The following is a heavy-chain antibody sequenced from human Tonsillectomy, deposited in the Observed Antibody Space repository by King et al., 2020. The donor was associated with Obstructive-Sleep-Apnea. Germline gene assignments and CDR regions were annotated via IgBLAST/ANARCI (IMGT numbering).Heavy chain of an antibody. CDR3: ARGYYYDSSGYLGYFDL. Sequence: VQLVESGGGLVQPGGSLRLSCAASGFTVSSNYMSWVRQAPGKGLEGVSVIYSGGSTYYADSVKGRFTISRHNSKNTLYLQMNSLRAEDTAVYYCARGYYYDSSGYLGYFDLWGRGTLVTVSS. CDR2: IYSGGST. D-gene: IGHD3-22*01. CDR1: GFTVSSNY. J-gene: IGHJ2*01. V-gene: IGHV3-53*04.